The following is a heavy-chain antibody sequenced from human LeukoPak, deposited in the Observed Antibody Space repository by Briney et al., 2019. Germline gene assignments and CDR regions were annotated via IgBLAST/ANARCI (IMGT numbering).Heavy chain of an antibody. Sequence: SETLSPTCAVYGGSFSGYYWSWIRQPPGKGLEWIGEINHSGSTNYNPSLKSRVTISVDTSKNQFSLKLSSVTAADTAVYYCARGLSHGWYFGYWGQGTLVTVSS. CDR1: GGSFSGYY. V-gene: IGHV4-34*01. D-gene: IGHD6-19*01. J-gene: IGHJ4*02. CDR3: ARGLSHGWYFGY. CDR2: INHSGST.